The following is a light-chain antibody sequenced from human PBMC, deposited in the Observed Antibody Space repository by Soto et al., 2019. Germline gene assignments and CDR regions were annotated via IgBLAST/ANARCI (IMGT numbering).Light chain of an antibody. J-gene: IGLJ1*01. V-gene: IGLV3-21*02. Sequence: SYELTQPPSVSVAPGQAARITCGGNNIRTKSVHWYQQKPGQAPVLVVCDDSDRPSGIPERFSGSNSGNTATLTISRVEAGDEADYFCQVWDSGSEHYVFGAGTKVTVL. CDR1: NIRTKS. CDR2: DDS. CDR3: QVWDSGSEHYV.